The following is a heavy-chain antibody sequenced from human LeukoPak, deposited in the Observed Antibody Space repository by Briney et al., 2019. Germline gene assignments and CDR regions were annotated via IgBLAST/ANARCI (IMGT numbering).Heavy chain of an antibody. V-gene: IGHV3-30*19. CDR1: GFTFSSYG. Sequence: GGSLRLSCAASGFTFSSYGMHWVRQAPGKGLEWVAVIWYDGSNKYYADSVKGRFTISRDNSKNTLYPQMNSLRAEDTAVYYCARVDSSGYNDYWGQGTLVTVSS. D-gene: IGHD3-22*01. CDR2: IWYDGSNK. CDR3: ARVDSSGYNDY. J-gene: IGHJ4*02.